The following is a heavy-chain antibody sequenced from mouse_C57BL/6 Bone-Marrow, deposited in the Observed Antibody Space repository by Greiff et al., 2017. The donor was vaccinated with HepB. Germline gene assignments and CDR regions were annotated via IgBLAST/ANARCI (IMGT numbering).Heavy chain of an antibody. Sequence: VQLQQSGPELVKPGASVKMSCKASGYTFTDYNMHWVKQSHGKSLEWIGYINPNNGGTSYNQKFKGKATLTVNKSSSTAYMELRSLTSEDSAVYYCAINDYYGSSGFAYWGQGTLVTVSA. J-gene: IGHJ3*01. CDR2: INPNNGGT. CDR3: AINDYYGSSGFAY. V-gene: IGHV1-22*01. CDR1: GYTFTDYN. D-gene: IGHD1-1*01.